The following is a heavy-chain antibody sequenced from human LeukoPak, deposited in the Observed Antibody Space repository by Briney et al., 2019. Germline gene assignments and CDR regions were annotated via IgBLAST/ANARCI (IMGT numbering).Heavy chain of an antibody. J-gene: IGHJ4*02. CDR1: GFTFSSYR. D-gene: IGHD3-22*01. Sequence: GGSLRLSCAASGFTFSSYRMNWVRQAPGKGLEWVSAISGSGGSTYYADSVKGRFTISRDNSKNTLYLQMNSLRAEDTAVYYCAKFPSSGGKYYWGQGTLVTVSS. CDR3: AKFPSSGGKYY. CDR2: ISGSGGST. V-gene: IGHV3-23*01.